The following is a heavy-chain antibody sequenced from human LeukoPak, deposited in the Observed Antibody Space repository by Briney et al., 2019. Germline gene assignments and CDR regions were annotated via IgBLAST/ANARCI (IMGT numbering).Heavy chain of an antibody. D-gene: IGHD6-6*01. CDR2: INHSGST. J-gene: IGHJ6*03. V-gene: IGHV4-34*01. Sequence: SETLSLTCAVYGGSFSGYYWSWIRQPPGKGLEWIGEINHSGSTNYNPSLKSRVTISVDTSKNQFSLKLSSVTAADTAVYYCARGSRIAARPSLRFYYYYYMDVWGKGTTVTVSS. CDR1: GGSFSGYY. CDR3: ARGSRIAARPSLRFYYYYYMDV.